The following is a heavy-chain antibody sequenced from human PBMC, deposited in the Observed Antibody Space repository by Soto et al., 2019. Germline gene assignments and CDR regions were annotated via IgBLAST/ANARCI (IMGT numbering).Heavy chain of an antibody. D-gene: IGHD1-1*01. V-gene: IGHV4-59*01. J-gene: IGHJ5*02. CDR2: IHYTGST. CDR1: GDSMSSSY. Sequence: SETLSLTCTVSGDSMSSSYWTWIRQPPGKGLEWIGNIHYTGSTNYNPSLKSRVTILLGTSTSQFSLKVSSVTAADTAVYYCARDLTISSTDGPLDPWGHGTLVTVSS. CDR3: ARDLTISSTDGPLDP.